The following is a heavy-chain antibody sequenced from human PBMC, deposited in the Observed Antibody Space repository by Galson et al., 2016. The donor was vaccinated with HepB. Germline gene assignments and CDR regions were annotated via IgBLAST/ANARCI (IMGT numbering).Heavy chain of an antibody. D-gene: IGHD2-2*01. CDR2: IYWDDDK. V-gene: IGHV2-5*02. CDR1: GFSLSTSEEG. CDR3: AHTKVLGSTHLFDY. J-gene: IGHJ4*02. Sequence: PALVKPTQTLTLTCSFSGFSLSTSEEGVGWVRQPPGKALEWITLIYWDDDKRYSPSLKSRVDITKESSKNQLVLTMTNMDHVDTGTYYCAHTKVLGSTHLFDYWGQGILVTVSS.